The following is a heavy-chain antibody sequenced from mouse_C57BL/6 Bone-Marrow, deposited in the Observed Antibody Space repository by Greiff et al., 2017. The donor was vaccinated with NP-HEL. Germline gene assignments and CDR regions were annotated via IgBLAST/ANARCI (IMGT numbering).Heavy chain of an antibody. CDR1: GYTFTSYS. J-gene: IGHJ4*01. CDR2: IHPNSGST. D-gene: IGHD4-1*01. V-gene: IGHV1-64*01. CDR3: ERRSWDAYTMDY. Sequence: VQLKQPGAELVKPGASVKLSCKASGYTFTSYSMHWVKQRPGQGLEWIGMIHPNSGSTNSNEKFTSKATLTVDKSSCPAYLQLSSLKPEDTAVYSSERRSWDAYTMDYWGQGTSVTVSS.